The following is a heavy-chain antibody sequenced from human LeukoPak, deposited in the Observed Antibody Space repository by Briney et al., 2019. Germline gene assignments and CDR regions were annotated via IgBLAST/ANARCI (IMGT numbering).Heavy chain of an antibody. CDR3: ARGSTYYDILTGYLTGSDWFDP. J-gene: IGHJ5*02. Sequence: SETLSLTCTVSGGSISSGGYYWSWIRQHPGKGLEWIGYIYYSGSTYYNPSLKSRVTISVDTSKNQFSLKLSSVTAADTAVYYCARGSTYYDILTGYLTGSDWFDPWGQGTLVTVSS. D-gene: IGHD3-9*01. V-gene: IGHV4-31*03. CDR1: GGSISSGGYY. CDR2: IYYSGST.